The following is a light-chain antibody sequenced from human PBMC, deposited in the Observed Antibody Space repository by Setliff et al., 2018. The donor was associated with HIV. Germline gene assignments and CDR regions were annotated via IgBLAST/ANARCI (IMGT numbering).Light chain of an antibody. CDR1: RSDIGEYNY. V-gene: IGLV2-8*01. Sequence: SVLTQPPSASGSLGQSVIISCSGTRSDIGEYNYVSWYQQHPGKAPKVIIYEVTRRPSGVPDRFSGSKSGNTASLTVSGLQAEDEADYYCASYIGNNKYVFGTGTKVNVL. J-gene: IGLJ1*01. CDR3: ASYIGNNKYV. CDR2: EVT.